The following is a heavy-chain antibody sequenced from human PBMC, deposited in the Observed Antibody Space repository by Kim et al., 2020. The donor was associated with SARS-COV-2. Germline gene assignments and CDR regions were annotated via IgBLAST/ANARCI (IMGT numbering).Heavy chain of an antibody. J-gene: IGHJ4*02. D-gene: IGHD6-19*01. CDR3: ARDPLNSSGWYTTPGPFDY. CDR2: TYYRSKWYN. CDR1: GDSVSSNSAA. Sequence: SETLSLTCAVSGDSVSSNSAAWNWIRQSPSRGLEWLGRTYYRSKWYNDYAVSVKSRITINPDTSKNQFSLQLNSVTPEDTAVYYCARDPLNSSGWYTTPGPFDYWGQGTLVTVSS. V-gene: IGHV6-1*01.